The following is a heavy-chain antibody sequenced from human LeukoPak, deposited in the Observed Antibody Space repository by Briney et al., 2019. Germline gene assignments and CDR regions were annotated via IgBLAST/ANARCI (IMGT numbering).Heavy chain of an antibody. CDR1: GFTFSSYS. Sequence: GGSLRLSCAASGFTFSSYSMNWVRQAPGKGLEWVSSISSSSSYIYYADSVKGRFTISRHNAKNSLYLQMNSLRAEDTAVYYCARDPPTVTPYYFDYRGQGTLVTVSS. CDR2: ISSSSSYI. V-gene: IGHV3-21*01. D-gene: IGHD4-17*01. J-gene: IGHJ4*02. CDR3: ARDPPTVTPYYFDY.